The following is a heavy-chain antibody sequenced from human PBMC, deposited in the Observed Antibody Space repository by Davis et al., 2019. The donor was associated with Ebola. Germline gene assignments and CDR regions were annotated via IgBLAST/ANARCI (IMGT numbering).Heavy chain of an antibody. CDR1: GFTFSSYW. V-gene: IGHV3-48*02. D-gene: IGHD3-22*01. CDR2: ISSSSRTI. CDR3: ARSYDSSGYFQNNWFDP. Sequence: GESLKISCAASGFTFSSYWMHWVRQAPGKGLEWVSYISSSSRTIYYADSVKGRFTISRDNAKNSLYLQMNSLRDEDTAVYYCARSYDSSGYFQNNWFDPWGQGTLVTVSS. J-gene: IGHJ5*02.